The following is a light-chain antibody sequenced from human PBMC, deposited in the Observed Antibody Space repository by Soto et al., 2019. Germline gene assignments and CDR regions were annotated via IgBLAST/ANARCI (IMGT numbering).Light chain of an antibody. CDR2: GAS. CDR1: QSVSSSY. J-gene: IGKJ3*01. Sequence: EIVLTQSPGTLSLSPGERATLSCRASQSVSSSYLAWYQQKPGQAPRLLIYGASSRATGIPDRFSGSGSGTXXXXXXXXXXXXDXAXYXXQQYGSSPTFGPGTKVDIK. CDR3: QQYGSSPT. V-gene: IGKV3-20*01.